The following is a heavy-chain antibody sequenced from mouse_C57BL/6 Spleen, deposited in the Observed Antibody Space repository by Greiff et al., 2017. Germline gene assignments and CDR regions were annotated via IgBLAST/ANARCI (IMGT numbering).Heavy chain of an antibody. CDR1: GYAFSSSW. Sequence: QVQLQQSGPELVKPGASVKISCKASGYAFSSSWMNWVKQRPGKGLEWIGRIYPGDGDTNYNGKFKGKATLTADKSSSTAYMQLSSLTSEDSAVYVCAREGWDYYARDYWGQGTSVTVSS. V-gene: IGHV1-82*01. J-gene: IGHJ4*01. D-gene: IGHD1-1*02. CDR3: AREGWDYYARDY. CDR2: IYPGDGDT.